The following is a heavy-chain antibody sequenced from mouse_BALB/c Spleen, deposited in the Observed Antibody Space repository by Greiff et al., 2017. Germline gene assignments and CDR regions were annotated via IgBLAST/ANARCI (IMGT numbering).Heavy chain of an antibody. Sequence: QVQLQQSGPGLVAPSQSLSITCTVSGFSLTSYGVHWVRQPPGKGLEWLGVIWAGGSTNYNSALMSRLSISKDNSKSQVFLKMNSLQTDDTAMYYCARDEGLYYYGSSPAWFAYWGQGTLVTVSA. CDR3: ARDEGLYYYGSSPAWFAY. J-gene: IGHJ3*01. V-gene: IGHV2-9*02. D-gene: IGHD1-1*01. CDR2: IWAGGST. CDR1: GFSLTSYG.